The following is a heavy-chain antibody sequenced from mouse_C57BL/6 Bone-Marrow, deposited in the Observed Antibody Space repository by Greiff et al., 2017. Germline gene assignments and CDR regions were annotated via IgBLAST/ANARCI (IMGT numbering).Heavy chain of an antibody. CDR2: ISGGGGNT. CDR1: GFTFSSYT. V-gene: IGHV5-9*01. Sequence: DVMLVESGGGLVKPGGSLKLSCAASGFTFSSYTMSWVRQTPEKRLEWVAIISGGGGNTYYPDSVKGRFTISRDNAKNTLYLRMSSLRSEDTALYYCARRDSSWRFDYWGQGTTLTVSS. CDR3: ARRDSSWRFDY. J-gene: IGHJ2*01.